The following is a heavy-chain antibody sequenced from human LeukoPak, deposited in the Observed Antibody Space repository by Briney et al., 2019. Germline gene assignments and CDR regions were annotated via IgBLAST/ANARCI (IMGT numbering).Heavy chain of an antibody. CDR2: TSDIGGNT. J-gene: IGHJ4*02. D-gene: IGHD7-27*01. CDR1: GFTFSIYA. V-gene: IGHV3-23*01. CDR3: AKTPKTGSFDH. Sequence: PGGSLRLSCAASGFTFSIYAMSWVRQAPGKGLEWLSTTSDIGGNTYYADSVKGRFTISRDNSRNTLYLQMNSLRVDDTAVYFCAKTPKTGSFDHWGQGTLVTVSS.